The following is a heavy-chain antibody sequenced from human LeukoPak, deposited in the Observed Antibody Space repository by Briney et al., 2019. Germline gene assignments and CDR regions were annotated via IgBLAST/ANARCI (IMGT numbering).Heavy chain of an antibody. CDR1: GYTFTSYG. CDR3: ARAVSDIVVVVAATLSHDFDY. V-gene: IGHV1-18*01. D-gene: IGHD2-15*01. CDR2: ISAYNGNT. Sequence: GASVKVSCKASGYTFTSYGFSWVRQAPGQGLEWMGWISAYNGNTNYAQKLQGRVTTTTDTSTSTAYMEQRSLRSDDTPVYYCARAVSDIVVVVAATLSHDFDYWGQGTLVTVSS. J-gene: IGHJ4*02.